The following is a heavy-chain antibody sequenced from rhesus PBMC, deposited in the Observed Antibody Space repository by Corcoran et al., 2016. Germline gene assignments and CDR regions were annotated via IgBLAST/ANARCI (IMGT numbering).Heavy chain of an antibody. D-gene: IGHD6-31*01. Sequence: QLQLQESGPGLVKPSETLSLTCAVSGGSIISNYWSWIRQPPGKGLEWIGRISGSSGNTYYNPSLKSRVTISTDTSKNQFSLKLSSVTAADTAVYYCARDWAAEEYFEFWGQGALVTVSS. J-gene: IGHJ1*01. CDR3: ARDWAAEEYFEF. V-gene: IGHV4-173*01. CDR1: GGSIISNY. CDR2: ISGSSGNT.